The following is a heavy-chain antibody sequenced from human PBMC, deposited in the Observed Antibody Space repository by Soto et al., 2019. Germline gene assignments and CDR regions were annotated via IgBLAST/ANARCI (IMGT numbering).Heavy chain of an antibody. J-gene: IGHJ3*01. Sequence: LSLTCSVSGGSISSGDNYWSWIRQPPGKGLEFIGYIYHSGHKYYNPSLKSRVAISVDTSKNQFPLKLSSVTAADTAMYYCARVIWSGSFRRAFDFWGQGTLVTVSS. V-gene: IGHV4-30-4*01. CDR3: ARVIWSGSFRRAFDF. CDR2: IYHSGHK. CDR1: GGSISSGDNY. D-gene: IGHD3-3*01.